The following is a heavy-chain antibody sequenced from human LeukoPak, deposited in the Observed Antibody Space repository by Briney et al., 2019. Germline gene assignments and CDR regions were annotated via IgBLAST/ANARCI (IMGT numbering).Heavy chain of an antibody. Sequence: PSETLSLTCTVSGGSISSYYWSWIRRPPGKGLEWIGYTYYSGSTNYNPSLKSRVTISVDTSKNQFSLKLSSVTAADTAVYYCAREFGAAGNGGYWGQGTLVTVSS. V-gene: IGHV4-59*01. CDR2: TYYSGST. CDR3: AREFGAAGNGGY. J-gene: IGHJ4*02. D-gene: IGHD6-13*01. CDR1: GGSISSYY.